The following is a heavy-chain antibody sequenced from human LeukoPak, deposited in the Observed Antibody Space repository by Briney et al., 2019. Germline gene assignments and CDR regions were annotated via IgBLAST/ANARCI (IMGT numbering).Heavy chain of an antibody. J-gene: IGHJ5*02. CDR3: ARGGVTMALNWFDP. Sequence: SVKVSCKASGATFSSYAISWVRQAPGQGLEWMGGIIPIFGTANYAQKFQGRVTFTADKSTSTAYMELSSLRSEDTAVYYCARGGVTMALNWFDPWGQGTLVTVSS. D-gene: IGHD3-10*01. CDR2: IIPIFGTA. V-gene: IGHV1-69*06. CDR1: GATFSSYA.